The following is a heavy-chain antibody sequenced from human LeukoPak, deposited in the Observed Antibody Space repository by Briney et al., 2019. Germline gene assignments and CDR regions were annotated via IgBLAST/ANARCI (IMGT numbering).Heavy chain of an antibody. CDR3: ASPRPIRLL. V-gene: IGHV3-48*03. Sequence: GGSLRLSCAASGFTFSSYEMNWVRQAPGKGLEWVSYISGGGGTIYYADSVKGRFTISRDNAKNSLYLQMNSLRVEDTAAYYCASPRPIRLLWGQGTLVTVSS. CDR2: ISGGGGTI. D-gene: IGHD2/OR15-2a*01. CDR1: GFTFSSYE. J-gene: IGHJ4*02.